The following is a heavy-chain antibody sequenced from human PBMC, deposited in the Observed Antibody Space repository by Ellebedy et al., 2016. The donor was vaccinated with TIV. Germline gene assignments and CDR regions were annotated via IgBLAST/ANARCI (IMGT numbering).Heavy chain of an antibody. J-gene: IGHJ6*02. V-gene: IGHV1-3*01. CDR1: GYTFTSYA. Sequence: AASVKVSCKASGYTFTSYAIHWVRQAPGQRLEWMGWINAGNGNTKYSQKFQGRVTMTTDTSTTTAYMELRSLRSDDTAVYYCAIDKEYCSSTTCYYYGFDVWGQGTTVTVSS. CDR3: AIDKEYCSSTTCYYYGFDV. D-gene: IGHD2-2*01. CDR2: INAGNGNT.